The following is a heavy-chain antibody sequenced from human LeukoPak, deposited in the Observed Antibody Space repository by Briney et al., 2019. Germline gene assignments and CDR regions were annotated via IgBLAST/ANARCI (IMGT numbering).Heavy chain of an antibody. V-gene: IGHV1-69*13. J-gene: IGHJ4*02. CDR3: ASRLMVEMSTYFDY. CDR2: ISHIFGSA. Sequence: SVKVSCKASGGTFGTYAISWVRQAPGQGLEWMGGISHIFGSANYAQKFQGRVTITADESTTTAYMELSSLRSEDTAMYYCASRLMVEMSTYFDYWGQGTLVTVSS. D-gene: IGHD5-24*01. CDR1: GGTFGTYA.